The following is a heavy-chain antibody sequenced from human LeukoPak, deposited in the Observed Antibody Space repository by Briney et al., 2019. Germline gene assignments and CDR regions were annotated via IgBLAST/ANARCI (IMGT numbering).Heavy chain of an antibody. CDR2: INAGNGNT. CDR1: GYTFTSYA. D-gene: IGHD3-10*01. V-gene: IGHV1-3*01. Sequence: GASVKVSCKASGYTFTSYAMHWVRQAPGQRLEWMGWINAGNGNTKYSQKFQGRVTITRDTSASTAYMELSSLRSEDTAVYYCAREGVLWFGGKGFDYWGQGTLVTVSS. CDR3: AREGVLWFGGKGFDY. J-gene: IGHJ4*02.